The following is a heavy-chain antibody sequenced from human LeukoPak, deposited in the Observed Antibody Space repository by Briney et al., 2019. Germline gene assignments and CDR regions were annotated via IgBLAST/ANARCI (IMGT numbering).Heavy chain of an antibody. CDR3: AKRIQSAMAMGY. J-gene: IGHJ4*02. D-gene: IGHD5-18*01. Sequence: GGSLRLSCAASGFTFSNYALSWVRQAPGKGLEWVSDISGSGGSTYYADSVKGRFTISRDNSKNTMYLQMNSLRAEDTAVYYCAKRIQSAMAMGYWGQGTLVTVSS. V-gene: IGHV3-23*01. CDR1: GFTFSNYA. CDR2: ISGSGGST.